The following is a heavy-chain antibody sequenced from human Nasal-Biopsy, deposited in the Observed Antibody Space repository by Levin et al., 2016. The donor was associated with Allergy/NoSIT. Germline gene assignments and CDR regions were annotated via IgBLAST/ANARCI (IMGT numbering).Heavy chain of an antibody. CDR2: IDPSDSKS. CDR3: ARHTPDYGDYVEDS. Sequence: GESLKISCEGSGYSFTRYWISWVRQTPAKGLEWMGRIDPSDSKSNYSPSFEGHVTFSADGSINKVFLEWRSLKASDSGIYFCARHTPDYGDYVEDSWGQGTQVSVSA. V-gene: IGHV5-10-1*01. CDR1: GYSFTRYW. J-gene: IGHJ4*02. D-gene: IGHD4-17*01.